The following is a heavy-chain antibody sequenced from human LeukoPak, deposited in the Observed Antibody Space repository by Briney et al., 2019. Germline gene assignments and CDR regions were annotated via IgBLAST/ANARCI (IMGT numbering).Heavy chain of an antibody. V-gene: IGHV4-59*12. D-gene: IGHD6-19*01. J-gene: IGHJ4*02. CDR1: GASITGYY. CDR3: AREQDRRLATYYFDY. Sequence: SETLSLTCSVSGASITGYYWSWIRQTPGKGLEWIGYIYYNGNTHYNPSLNSRLSMSVDTPNKQFSLKLSSVTAADTAVYYCAREQDRRLATYYFDYWGQGTLVTVSS. CDR2: IYYNGNT.